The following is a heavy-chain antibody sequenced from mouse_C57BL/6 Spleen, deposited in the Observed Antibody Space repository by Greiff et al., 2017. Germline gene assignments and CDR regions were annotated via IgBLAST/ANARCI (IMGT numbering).Heavy chain of an antibody. D-gene: IGHD2-4*01. CDR2: INPGSGGT. J-gene: IGHJ2*01. V-gene: IGHV1-54*01. CDR3: AREGYDYDGYYFDY. CDR1: GYAFTNYL. Sequence: VQLQQSGAELVRPGTSVKVSCKASGYAFTNYLIEWVKQRPGQGLEWIGVINPGSGGTNYNGKFKGKATLTADKSSSTAYMQLSSLTSEDSAVYFCAREGYDYDGYYFDYWGQGTTLTVSS.